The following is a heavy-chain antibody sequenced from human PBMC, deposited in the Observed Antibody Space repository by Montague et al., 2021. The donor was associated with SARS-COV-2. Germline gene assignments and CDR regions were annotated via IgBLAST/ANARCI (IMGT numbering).Heavy chain of an antibody. Sequence: SETLSLTCSVSGTSINTHYWAWIRQPPGKGLELIAYIHSSGSTNYKPSLQSRVNISMDMSKNQVSLSLTSVTGADTAVYHCAREWGSTIDYWGRGTLVTVSS. CDR2: IHSSGST. V-gene: IGHV4-59*11. CDR3: AREWGSTIDY. CDR1: GTSINTHY. J-gene: IGHJ4*02. D-gene: IGHD2-2*01.